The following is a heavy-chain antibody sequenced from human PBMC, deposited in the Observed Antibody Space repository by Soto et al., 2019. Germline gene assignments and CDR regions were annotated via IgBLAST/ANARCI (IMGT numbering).Heavy chain of an antibody. Sequence: SVKVSCKASGGTFSSYAISWVRQAPGQGLEWMGGIIPICGTANYAQKFQGRVTITADESTSTAYMELSSLRSEDAAVYYCARGIGVREVDYWGQGTLVTVSS. CDR1: GGTFSSYA. J-gene: IGHJ4*02. CDR3: ARGIGVREVDY. V-gene: IGHV1-69*13. CDR2: IIPICGTA. D-gene: IGHD2-15*01.